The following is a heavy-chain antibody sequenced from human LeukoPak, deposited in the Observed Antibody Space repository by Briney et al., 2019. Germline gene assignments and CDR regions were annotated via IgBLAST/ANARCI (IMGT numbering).Heavy chain of an antibody. Sequence: SETLSLTCTVSGGSITSYYWSWFRQPPGKGLEFIGYIFYTGSTNYNPSLKSRVTISVDTSKNQFSLKLSSVTAADTAVYYCARETSQKGAHYMDVWGKGTTITISS. V-gene: IGHV4-59*01. D-gene: IGHD3-16*01. CDR3: ARETSQKGAHYMDV. CDR1: GGSITSYY. J-gene: IGHJ6*03. CDR2: IFYTGST.